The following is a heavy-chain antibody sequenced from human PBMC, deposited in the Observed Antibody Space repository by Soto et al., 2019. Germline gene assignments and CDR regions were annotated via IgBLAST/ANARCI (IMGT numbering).Heavy chain of an antibody. Sequence: LSLTCTVSGGSISSGGYYWSWIRQHPGKGLEWIGYIYYSGSTYYNPSLKSRVSISMDTSKNQFSLNLDSVTAADTAVYFCARDCAYFDAWGQGTLVTVSS. V-gene: IGHV4-31*03. J-gene: IGHJ4*02. CDR3: ARDCAYFDA. D-gene: IGHD2-21*01. CDR2: IYYSGST. CDR1: GGSISSGGYY.